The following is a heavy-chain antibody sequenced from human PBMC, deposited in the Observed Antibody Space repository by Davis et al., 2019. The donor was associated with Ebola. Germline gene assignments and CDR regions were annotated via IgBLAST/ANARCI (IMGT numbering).Heavy chain of an antibody. CDR3: ARDLGATTMIVVVTYGAFDI. J-gene: IGHJ3*02. CDR1: GYTFTGYY. V-gene: IGHV1-2*02. D-gene: IGHD3-22*01. Sequence: ASVKVSCKASGYTFTGYYMHWVRQAPGQGLEWMGWINPNSGGTNYAQKFQGRVTMTRDTSISTAYMELSRLRSDDTAVYYCARDLGATTMIVVVTYGAFDIWGQGTMVTVSS. CDR2: INPNSGGT.